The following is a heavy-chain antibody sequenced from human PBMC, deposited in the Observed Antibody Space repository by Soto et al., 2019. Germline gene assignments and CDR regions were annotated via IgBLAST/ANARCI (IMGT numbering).Heavy chain of an antibody. CDR1: GFSFSSYS. Sequence: EVQLVESGGGLVKPGGSLRLSCAASGFSFSSYSMNWVRQAPGKGLEWVSSISSSSSYIYYADSVKGRFTISRDNAKNSLYLQMNSLRAEDTAVYYCARDPGHYDGSWSFGFLDYWGQGTLVTVSS. CDR3: ARDPGHYDGSWSFGFLDY. V-gene: IGHV3-21*01. CDR2: ISSSSSYI. D-gene: IGHD3-10*01. J-gene: IGHJ4*02.